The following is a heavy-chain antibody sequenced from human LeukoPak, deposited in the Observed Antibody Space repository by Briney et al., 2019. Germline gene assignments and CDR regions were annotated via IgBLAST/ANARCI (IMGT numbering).Heavy chain of an antibody. CDR2: ITCSGSTI. CDR1: GFTFSSYS. CDR3: AKGTQNFDY. V-gene: IGHV3-48*01. Sequence: GGSLRLSCAASGFTFSSYSMNWVRQAPGKGLEWVSYITCSGSTIYYADSAKGRFTISGDNAKNSLYLQMNSLRAEDTAVYYCAKGTQNFDYWGQGTLVTVSS. J-gene: IGHJ4*02.